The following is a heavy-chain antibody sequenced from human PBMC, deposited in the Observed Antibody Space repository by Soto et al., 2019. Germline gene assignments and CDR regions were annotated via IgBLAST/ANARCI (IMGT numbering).Heavy chain of an antibody. CDR2: IYYSGST. CDR1: GGSISSSSYY. V-gene: IGHV4-39*01. Sequence: KPSETLSLTCTVSGGSISSSSYYWGWIRQPPGKGLEWIGSIYYSGSTYYNPSLKSRVTISVDTSKNQFSLELSSVTAADTAVYYCASSMVRGAPLLYYYYGMDVWGQGATVTVSS. CDR3: ASSMVRGAPLLYYYYGMDV. D-gene: IGHD3-10*01. J-gene: IGHJ6*02.